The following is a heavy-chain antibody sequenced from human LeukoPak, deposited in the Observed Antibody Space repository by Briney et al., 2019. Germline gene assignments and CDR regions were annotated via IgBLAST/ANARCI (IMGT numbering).Heavy chain of an antibody. J-gene: IGHJ4*02. CDR2: ISSDGSST. CDR3: ARAQMGAPTDY. V-gene: IGHV3-74*01. CDR1: GFTFSSYA. D-gene: IGHD1-26*01. Sequence: GGSLRLSSAASGFTFSSYAMYWVRQAPGKGLVWVSRISSDGSSTIYADSVKGRFTISRDIAKNTLYLQMNSLRAEDTAVYYCARAQMGAPTDYWGQGTLVTVSS.